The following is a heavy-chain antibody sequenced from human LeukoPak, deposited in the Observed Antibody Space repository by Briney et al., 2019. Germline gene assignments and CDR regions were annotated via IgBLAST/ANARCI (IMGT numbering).Heavy chain of an antibody. CDR1: GYTFTSYG. J-gene: IGHJ4*02. CDR2: ISAYNGNT. D-gene: IGHD3-10*01. Sequence: ASVTVSFKASGYTFTSYGISWVRQAPGQGLEWMGWISAYNGNTNYAQKLQGRVTMTTDTSTSTAYMELRSLRSDDTAVYYCARGRGISWFGELFAGYFDYWGQGTLVTVSS. CDR3: ARGRGISWFGELFAGYFDY. V-gene: IGHV1-18*01.